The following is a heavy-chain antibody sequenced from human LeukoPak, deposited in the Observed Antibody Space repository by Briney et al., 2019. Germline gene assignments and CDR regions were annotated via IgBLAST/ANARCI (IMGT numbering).Heavy chain of an antibody. Sequence: KASETLSLTCAVYGGSFSGYYWSWIRQPPGKGLEWIGEINHSGSTNYNPSLKGRVTISVDTSKNQFSLKLSSVTAADTAVYYCARSAITYSSSENWFDPWGQGTLVTVSS. J-gene: IGHJ5*02. CDR2: INHSGST. CDR1: GGSFSGYY. CDR3: ARSAITYSSSENWFDP. D-gene: IGHD6-6*01. V-gene: IGHV4-34*01.